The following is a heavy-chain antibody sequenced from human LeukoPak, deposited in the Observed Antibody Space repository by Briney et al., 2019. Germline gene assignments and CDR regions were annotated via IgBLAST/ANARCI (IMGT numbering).Heavy chain of an antibody. CDR3: ARGRVPGTMIVVVRNYYMDV. CDR2: IIPIFGTA. D-gene: IGHD3-22*01. J-gene: IGHJ6*03. CDR1: GGTFSSYA. Sequence: GSSVKVSCKASGGTFSSYAISWVRQAPGQGLEWMGGIIPIFGTAKYAQKFQGRVTITTDESTSTAYMELSSLRSEDTAVYYCARGRVPGTMIVVVRNYYMDVWGKGTTVTVSS. V-gene: IGHV1-69*05.